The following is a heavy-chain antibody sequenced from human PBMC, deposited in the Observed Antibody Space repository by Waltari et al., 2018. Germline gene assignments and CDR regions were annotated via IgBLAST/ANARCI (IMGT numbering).Heavy chain of an antibody. V-gene: IGHV4-38-2*01. CDR3: ARAGGITGTTRWFDP. CDR2: IYHSGST. D-gene: IGHD1-7*01. Sequence: QVQLQESGPGLVKPSETLSLTCAVSGYSLSSGYSWGWIRQPPGKGLEWIGSIYHSGSTYYNPYLKSRVTIAVDTSKNQFSLKLSSVTAADTAVYYCARAGGITGTTRWFDPWGQGTLVTVSS. CDR1: GYSLSSGYS. J-gene: IGHJ5*02.